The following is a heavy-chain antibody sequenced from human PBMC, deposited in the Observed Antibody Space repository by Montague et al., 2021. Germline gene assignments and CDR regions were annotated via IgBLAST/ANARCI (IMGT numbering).Heavy chain of an antibody. D-gene: IGHD6-19*01. CDR3: ARGLFGTVNGQYSGGWYYFDK. J-gene: IGHJ4*02. V-gene: IGHV4-34*01. CDR2: INHSGSA. CDR1: GGSLSGYY. Sequence: SETLSLTCGLSGGSLSGYYWAWIRQTPGKGLEWIGNINHSGSAKNNPSLKNRVSISVGTSNNQFFLDLTSVTAADTAMYFCARGLFGTVNGQYSGGWYYFDKWGQGTMATVSS.